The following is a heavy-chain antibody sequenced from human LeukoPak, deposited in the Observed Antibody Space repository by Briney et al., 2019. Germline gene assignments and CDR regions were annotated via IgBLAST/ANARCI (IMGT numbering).Heavy chain of an antibody. V-gene: IGHV3-74*01. D-gene: IGHD7-27*01. J-gene: IGHJ4*02. CDR3: ATFSINWGFFYFDY. Sequence: GGSLRLSRAASGFSFSSYWMHWVRQAPGKGLVWVSRVNTDGSSTSYADSVKGRFTISRDNAKNTLYLQMNSLRTEDTAVYYCATFSINWGFFYFDYWGQGALVTVSS. CDR2: VNTDGSST. CDR1: GFSFSSYW.